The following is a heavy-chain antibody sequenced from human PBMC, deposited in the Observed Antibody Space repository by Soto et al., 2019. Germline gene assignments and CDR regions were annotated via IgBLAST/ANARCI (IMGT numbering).Heavy chain of an antibody. V-gene: IGHV3-9*01. CDR2: SSWNSGSI. Sequence: EVQLVESGGGLVQPGRSLRLSCAASGFTFDDYAMHWVRQPPGKGLEWVSGSSWNSGSIGYADSVKGRFTISRDNAKNSLYLQMNSLRAEDTALYYCAKDSVGSSSWLDYWGQGTLVTVSS. CDR3: AKDSVGSSSWLDY. J-gene: IGHJ4*02. D-gene: IGHD6-13*01. CDR1: GFTFDDYA.